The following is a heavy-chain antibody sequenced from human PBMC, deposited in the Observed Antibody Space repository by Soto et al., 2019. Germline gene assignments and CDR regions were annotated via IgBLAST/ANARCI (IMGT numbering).Heavy chain of an antibody. D-gene: IGHD5-18*01. J-gene: IGHJ4*02. CDR1: GGTFSSYS. CDR2: IILIFGTA. Sequence: QVQLGQPGAEVKNPGSSVKVSCKAPGGTFSSYSITWVRQAPGQGLEWMGGIILIFGTANYAQKFQGRVTITADKSTSTAYMELSSLRSEDTAVYYCARARDTAMWDYWGQGTLVTVSS. V-gene: IGHV1-69*06. CDR3: ARARDTAMWDY.